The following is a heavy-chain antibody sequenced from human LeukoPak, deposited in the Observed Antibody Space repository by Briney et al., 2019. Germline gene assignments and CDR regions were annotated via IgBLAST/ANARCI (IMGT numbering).Heavy chain of an antibody. CDR1: GGSISSSSYY. CDR3: ARPGYSSGPYYFDY. Sequence: PSETLSLTCTVSGGSISSSSYYWGWIRQPPGKGLEWIGSIYYSGSTYYNPSLKSRVTISADTSKNQFSLKLNSVTAADTAVYYCARPGYSSGPYYFDYWGQGTLVTVSS. CDR2: IYYSGST. J-gene: IGHJ4*02. V-gene: IGHV4-39*01. D-gene: IGHD5-18*01.